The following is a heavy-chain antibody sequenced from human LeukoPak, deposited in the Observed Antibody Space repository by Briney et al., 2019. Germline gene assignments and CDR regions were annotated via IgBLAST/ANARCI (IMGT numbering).Heavy chain of an antibody. CDR1: GFTFSRNW. CDR2: IKQDGSEK. J-gene: IGHJ4*02. V-gene: IGHV3-7*01. CDR3: ARDLDGSAHIDF. Sequence: GGSLRLSCVAAGFTFSRNWMSWVRQAPGKGLEWVANIKQDGSEKYYVDYVKGRFTISRDNAKNSLYLQMNSLRVEDTAVYYCARDLDGSAHIDFWGQGTLVTVSS. D-gene: IGHD3-10*01.